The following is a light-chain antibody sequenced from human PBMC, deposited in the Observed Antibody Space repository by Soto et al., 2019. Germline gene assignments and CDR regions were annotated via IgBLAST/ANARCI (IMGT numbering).Light chain of an antibody. Sequence: IVMTQSPATLSVFTGRRASLSCRASQSVSNNLAWYQKKPGQAPRLLIYGASTRAAGISVRFSGSGSGTEFTLIISSLQSDDSAVYYCQQYHNAGSTFGQGTKVEI. CDR2: GAS. V-gene: IGKV3-15*01. J-gene: IGKJ1*01. CDR3: QQYHNAGST. CDR1: QSVSNN.